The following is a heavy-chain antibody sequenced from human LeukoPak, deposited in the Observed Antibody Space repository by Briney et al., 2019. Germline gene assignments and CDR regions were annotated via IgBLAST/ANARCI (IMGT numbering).Heavy chain of an antibody. CDR3: ARSSWPMVRGVFAKTWAPPFDP. D-gene: IGHD3-10*01. CDR1: GFTFSSYS. V-gene: IGHV3-21*01. CDR2: ISSSSSYI. J-gene: IGHJ5*02. Sequence: KPGGSLRLSCAASGFTFSSYSMNWVRQAPGKGLEWVSSISSSSSYIYYADSVKGRFTISRDNAKNSPYLQMNSLRAEDTAVYYCARSSWPMVRGVFAKTWAPPFDPWGQGTLVTVSS.